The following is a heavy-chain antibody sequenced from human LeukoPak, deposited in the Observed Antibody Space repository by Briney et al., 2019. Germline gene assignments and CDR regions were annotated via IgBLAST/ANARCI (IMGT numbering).Heavy chain of an antibody. V-gene: IGHV4-59*08. CDR1: GGSISSYY. J-gene: IGHJ5*02. D-gene: IGHD6-6*01. Sequence: SETLSLTCTVSGGSISSYYWSWIRQPPGKGLEWIGYIYYSGSTNYNPSLKSRVTISVDTSKNQFSLKLSSVTAADTAVYYCAAVSSSSSSPWGQGTLVTVSS. CDR2: IYYSGST. CDR3: AAVSSSSSSP.